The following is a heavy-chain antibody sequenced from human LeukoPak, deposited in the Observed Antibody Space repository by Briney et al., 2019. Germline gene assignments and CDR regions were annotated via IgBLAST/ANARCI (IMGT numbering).Heavy chain of an antibody. CDR2: ICYSGST. Sequence: SETLSLTCTVPGGSISSSSYYWGWIRQPPGKGLEWIGSICYSGSTYYNPSLKSRVTISVDTSKNQFSLKLSSVTAADTAVYYCARLILTGYYYFDYWGQGTLVTVSS. D-gene: IGHD3-9*01. V-gene: IGHV4-39*01. J-gene: IGHJ4*02. CDR3: ARLILTGYYYFDY. CDR1: GGSISSSSYY.